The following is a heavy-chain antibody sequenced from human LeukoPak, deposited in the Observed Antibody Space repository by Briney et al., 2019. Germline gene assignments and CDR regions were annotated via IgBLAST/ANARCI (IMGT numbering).Heavy chain of an antibody. CDR1: GFTFSSYA. V-gene: IGHV3-30*04. CDR2: ISYDGSNK. J-gene: IGHJ4*02. CDR3: VTACGGDCYSDY. D-gene: IGHD2-21*02. Sequence: GGSPRLSCAASGFTFSSYAMHWVRQAPGKGLEWVAVISYDGSNKYYADSVKGRFTISRDNSKNTLYLQMNSLRAEDTAVYYCVTACGGDCYSDYWGQGTLVTVSS.